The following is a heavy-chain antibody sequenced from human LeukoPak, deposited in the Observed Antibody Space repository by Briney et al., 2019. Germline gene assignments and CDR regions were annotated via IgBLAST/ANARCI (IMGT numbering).Heavy chain of an antibody. CDR2: LYSDSST. CDR3: AKGDNYYYYYMDV. V-gene: IGHV3-66*01. CDR1: GFTVSSNY. Sequence: PGGSLRLSCAASGFTVSSNYMSWVRQAPGKGLEWVSILYSDSSTYYADSVKGRFTISRDNSKNTLYLQMNSLRAEDTAVYYCAKGDNYYYYYMDVWGKGTTVTISS. J-gene: IGHJ6*03.